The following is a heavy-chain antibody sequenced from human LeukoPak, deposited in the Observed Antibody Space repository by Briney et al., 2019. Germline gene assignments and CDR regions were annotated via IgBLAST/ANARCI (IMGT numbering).Heavy chain of an antibody. D-gene: IGHD1-26*01. V-gene: IGHV3-9*01. CDR2: ISWNRGSI. J-gene: IGHJ4*02. CDR1: GFIFDEYA. CDR3: AKGNSGSYSYYFDC. Sequence: GGSLRLSCAASGFIFDEYAMHWVRQAPGKGLEWVSSISWNRGSIAYADSVKGRFTISRDSSKNSLFLQTSGLGPEDTALYYCAKGNSGSYSYYFDCWGQGTLVTVSS.